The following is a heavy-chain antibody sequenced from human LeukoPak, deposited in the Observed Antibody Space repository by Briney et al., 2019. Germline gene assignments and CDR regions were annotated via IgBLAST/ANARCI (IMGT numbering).Heavy chain of an antibody. CDR2: INSDGSST. CDR3: ARDRSTTWSFDY. V-gene: IGHV3-74*01. D-gene: IGHD1-1*01. CDR1: GFTFSSYW. Sequence: PGGSLRLSCAASGFTFSSYWMHWVRQAPGKGLVWVSRINSDGSSTTYADSVKGRFTISRDNAKNTLYLQMNSLRAEDTALYYCARDRSTTWSFDYWGQGTLVTVSS. J-gene: IGHJ4*02.